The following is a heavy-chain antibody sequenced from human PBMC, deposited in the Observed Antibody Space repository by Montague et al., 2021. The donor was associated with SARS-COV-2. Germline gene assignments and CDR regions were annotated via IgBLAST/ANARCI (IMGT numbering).Heavy chain of an antibody. CDR1: GGSISSYY. V-gene: IGHV4-59*13. CDR2: IYYSGST. D-gene: IGHD3-22*01. J-gene: IGHJ4*02. Sequence: SETLSLTCTVSGGSISSYYWSWIRQPPGKGLEWIGYIYYSGSTNYNPSLKSRVTISVDTSKNQFSLKLSSVTAADTAVYYCARDSHYYDNSGYFDYWGQGTLVTVSS. CDR3: ARDSHYYDNSGYFDY.